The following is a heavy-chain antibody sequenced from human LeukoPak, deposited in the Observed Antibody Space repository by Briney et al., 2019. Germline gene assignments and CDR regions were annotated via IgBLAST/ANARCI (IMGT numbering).Heavy chain of an antibody. Sequence: SETLSLTCTVSRGSVTSYYWSWIRQPPGKGLEWIGYIYYSGSTNYNPSLKSRVTISVATSKNQFSLKLNSVTAADTAVYYCARTTEGYCRSTSCYGFYYSYYMDVWGKGTTVTISS. J-gene: IGHJ6*03. CDR3: ARTTEGYCRSTSCYGFYYSYYMDV. CDR2: IYYSGST. CDR1: RGSVTSYY. D-gene: IGHD2-2*01. V-gene: IGHV4-59*02.